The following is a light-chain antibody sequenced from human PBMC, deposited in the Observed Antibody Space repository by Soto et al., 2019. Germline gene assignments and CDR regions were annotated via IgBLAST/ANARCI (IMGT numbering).Light chain of an antibody. V-gene: IGKV3-11*01. CDR2: GAS. CDR3: QQRSNWPWT. J-gene: IGKJ1*01. CDR1: QSVGSN. Sequence: TVMSQSPVTLSLSPWERATLSCWASQSVGSNLAWYQQKPGQAPRLLIYGASNRATGIPARFSGSGSGTDFTLTISSLEPEDFAVYYCQQRSNWPWTFGQGTKVDIK.